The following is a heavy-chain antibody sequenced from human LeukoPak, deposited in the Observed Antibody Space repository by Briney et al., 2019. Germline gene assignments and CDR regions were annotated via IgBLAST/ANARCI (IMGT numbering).Heavy chain of an antibody. D-gene: IGHD2-21*01. CDR2: TYYRSKWYN. J-gene: IGHJ3*02. CDR3: CHSLSGRTGAFDI. Sequence: SQTLSPTCPISGDSVSSNSAAWTWIRQSPSRGLEWLGRTYYRSKWYNDYAVSVKSRITINPDTSKNQFSLQLDSVTPEDTAVYYCCHSLSGRTGAFDIWGRGTVVTVSS. V-gene: IGHV6-1*01. CDR1: GDSVSSNSAA.